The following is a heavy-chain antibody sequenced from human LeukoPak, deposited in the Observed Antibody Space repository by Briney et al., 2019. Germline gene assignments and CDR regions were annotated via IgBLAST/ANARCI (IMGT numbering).Heavy chain of an antibody. CDR3: ARGYCSSTSCYTNPYYYYMDV. CDR1: GYTFTSYG. V-gene: IGHV1-69*05. J-gene: IGHJ6*03. CDR2: IIPIFGTA. Sequence: SVKVSCKASGYTFTSYGISWVRQAPGQGLEWMGGIIPIFGTANYAQKFQGRVTVTTDESTSTAYMELSSLRSEDTAVYYCARGYCSSTSCYTNPYYYYMDVWGKGTTVTVSS. D-gene: IGHD2-2*02.